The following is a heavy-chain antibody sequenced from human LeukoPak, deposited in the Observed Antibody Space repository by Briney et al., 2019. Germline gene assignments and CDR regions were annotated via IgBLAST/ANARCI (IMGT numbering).Heavy chain of an antibody. Sequence: GGSLRLSCAASGFTFSSYWMSWVRQAPGKGLEWVANIKQDGREKYYVDSVKGRFTISRDNAKNSLYLQMNSLRAEDTAVYYCARDLSCSSTSCYPSSYYYYMDVWGKGTTVTVSS. D-gene: IGHD2-2*01. CDR2: IKQDGREK. CDR1: GFTFSSYW. CDR3: ARDLSCSSTSCYPSSYYYYMDV. V-gene: IGHV3-7*01. J-gene: IGHJ6*03.